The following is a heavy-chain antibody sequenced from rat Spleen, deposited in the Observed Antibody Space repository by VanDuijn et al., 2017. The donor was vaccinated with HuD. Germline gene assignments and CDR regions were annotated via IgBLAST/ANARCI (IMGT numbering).Heavy chain of an antibody. D-gene: IGHD1-4*01. Sequence: VQLKDSGPGLVQPSQTLSLTCTVSGFSLTDYSVHWVRQPPGKGLDWMGVMWMGGSPTYNSGLNARLSITRDTSKSQLILKINSPQTEDTAIYYCTRSKGYPGVPFDYWGQGVMVTVSS. J-gene: IGHJ2*01. CDR2: MWMGGSP. CDR1: GFSLTDYS. V-gene: IGHV2S63*01. CDR3: TRSKGYPGVPFDY.